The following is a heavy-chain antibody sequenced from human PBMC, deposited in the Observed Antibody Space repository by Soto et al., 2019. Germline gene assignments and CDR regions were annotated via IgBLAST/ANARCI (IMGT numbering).Heavy chain of an antibody. D-gene: IGHD2-21*02. CDR3: ARGLYCGGGCYSHFDY. Sequence: VQLVQSGAEVKKPGSSVKVSCKASGGTFSNYPFNWVRQAPGQGLDWMGGIIPIFGTTDYGQRFQGRVTITADESTNTAYMELSSLRSDVTAVYYCARGLYCGGGCYSHFDYWGQGTLVTVSS. CDR1: GGTFSNYP. V-gene: IGHV1-69*01. J-gene: IGHJ4*02. CDR2: IIPIFGTT.